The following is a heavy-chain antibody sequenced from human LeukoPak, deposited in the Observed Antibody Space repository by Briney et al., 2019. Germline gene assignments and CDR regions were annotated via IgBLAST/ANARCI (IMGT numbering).Heavy chain of an antibody. Sequence: GGSLRLSCAASGFTFSSYAMSWVRQAPGKGLEWVSAISGSGGSTYYADSVKGRFTISRDNSKNTLYLQMNSLRAEDTAVYYCASLGRAGGDAFDIWGQGTMVTVSS. CDR2: ISGSGGST. CDR3: ASLGRAGGDAFDI. J-gene: IGHJ3*02. V-gene: IGHV3-23*01. CDR1: GFTFSSYA. D-gene: IGHD3-16*01.